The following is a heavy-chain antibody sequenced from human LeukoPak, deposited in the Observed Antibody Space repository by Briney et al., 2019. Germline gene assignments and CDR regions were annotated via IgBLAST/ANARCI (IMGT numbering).Heavy chain of an antibody. D-gene: IGHD3-22*01. CDR1: GYTFTRYY. Sequence: ASVKVSCKASGYTFTRYYIHWVRQAPGQGLEWMGIINPRGASTSYAQRFQGRVTMTEDTSTDTAYMELSSLRSEDTAVYYCATDAGDSSGYYSVYFDYWGQGTLVTVSS. CDR3: ATDAGDSSGYYSVYFDY. V-gene: IGHV1-46*01. J-gene: IGHJ4*02. CDR2: INPRGAST.